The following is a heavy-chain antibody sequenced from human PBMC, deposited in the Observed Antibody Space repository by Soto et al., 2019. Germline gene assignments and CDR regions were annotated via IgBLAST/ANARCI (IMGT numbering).Heavy chain of an antibody. CDR1: GVPFSSYA. Sequence: GGSLRLSCAASGVPFSSYAMSWVRQAPGKGLEWVSTISGSGATTYYADSVKGRFTISRDNSKNTLYLQTNSLRVEDTAVYFCAKDSRTTFVRGVGDYFDYWGQGTLVTAPQ. V-gene: IGHV3-23*01. J-gene: IGHJ4*02. D-gene: IGHD3-10*01. CDR3: AKDSRTTFVRGVGDYFDY. CDR2: ISGSGATT.